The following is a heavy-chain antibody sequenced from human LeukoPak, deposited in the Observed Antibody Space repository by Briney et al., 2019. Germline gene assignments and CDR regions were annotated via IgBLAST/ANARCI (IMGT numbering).Heavy chain of an antibody. CDR3: ARAPERFPKIGMDV. Sequence: SETLSLTCTVSGGSISSYYWSWIRQPPGKGLEWIGYIYYSGSTNYNPSLKSRVTISVDTSKNQFSLKLSSVTAADTAVYYCARAPERFPKIGMDVWGQGTTVTVSS. CDR2: IYYSGST. D-gene: IGHD2-21*01. V-gene: IGHV4-59*08. J-gene: IGHJ6*02. CDR1: GGSISSYY.